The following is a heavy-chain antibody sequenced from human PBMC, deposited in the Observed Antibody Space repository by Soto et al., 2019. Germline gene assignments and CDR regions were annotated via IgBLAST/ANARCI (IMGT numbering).Heavy chain of an antibody. V-gene: IGHV4-30-4*01. CDR3: AREVVPTTAYCNS. J-gene: IGHJ4*02. D-gene: IGHD1-26*01. CDR1: GGSISSRDHY. Sequence: SETLSLTCTVSGGSISSRDHYWTWIRQPPGKGLEWIGYIFYSGTTYYNPSLKSRVTISQDTSKNQFSLNLESVTAADTAIYYCAREVVPTTAYCNSWGQGTLVTVSS. CDR2: IFYSGTT.